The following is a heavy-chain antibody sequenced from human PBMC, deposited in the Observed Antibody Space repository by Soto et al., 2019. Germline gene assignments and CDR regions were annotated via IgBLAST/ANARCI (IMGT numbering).Heavy chain of an antibody. CDR2: INAGNGNT. CDR1: GYTFTSYA. CDR3: GGRTTFHGYYYYYGMDV. D-gene: IGHD4-4*01. Sequence: QVQLVQSGAQVKKPGASVKVSCKASGYTFTSYAMHWVRQAPGQRLEWMGWINAGNGNTKYSQKFQGRVTITRDTSASRAYMELNSLRSEDTAVYYCGGRTTFHGYYYYYGMDVWGRGTTVTVSS. J-gene: IGHJ6*02. V-gene: IGHV1-3*01.